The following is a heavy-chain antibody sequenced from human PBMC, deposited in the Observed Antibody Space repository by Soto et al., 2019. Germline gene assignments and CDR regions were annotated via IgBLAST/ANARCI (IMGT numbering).Heavy chain of an antibody. Sequence: QVQLVQSGAEVKKPGSSVKVSCKASGGTFSSYAISWVRQAPGQGLEWMGGIIPIFGTANYAQKFQGRVTITADKSTSTAYMELSSLRSEDTAVYYCARVGRIVGAIERPFDPWGQGTLVTVSS. CDR1: GGTFSSYA. CDR2: IIPIFGTA. V-gene: IGHV1-69*06. J-gene: IGHJ5*02. CDR3: ARVGRIVGAIERPFDP. D-gene: IGHD1-26*01.